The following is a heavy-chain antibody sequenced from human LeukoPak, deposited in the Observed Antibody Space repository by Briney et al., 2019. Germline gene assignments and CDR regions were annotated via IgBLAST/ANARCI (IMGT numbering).Heavy chain of an antibody. CDR3: ARDGDYYDRSVHFDY. V-gene: IGHV3-21*01. CDR1: GFTFSSYS. CDR2: ISSSSSYI. Sequence: GGSLRLSCAASGFTFSSYSMNWVRQAPGKGLEWVSSISSSSSYIYYADSVKGRFTISRDNAKNSLYLQMNSLRAEDTAVYYCARDGDYYDRSVHFDYWGQGTLVTVSS. D-gene: IGHD3-22*01. J-gene: IGHJ4*02.